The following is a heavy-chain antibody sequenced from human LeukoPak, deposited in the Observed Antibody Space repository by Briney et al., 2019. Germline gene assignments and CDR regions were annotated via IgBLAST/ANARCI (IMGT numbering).Heavy chain of an antibody. J-gene: IGHJ4*02. V-gene: IGHV4-61*02. CDR2: IYTSGST. CDR3: ARIGVGATSDY. Sequence: SQTLSLTCTVSGGSISSGDYYWSWIRQPAGKGLEWIGRIYTSGSTNYNPSLKSRVTMSVDTSKNQFSLKLSSVTAADTAVYYCARIGVGATSDYWGQGTLVTVSS. D-gene: IGHD1-26*01. CDR1: GGSISSGDYY.